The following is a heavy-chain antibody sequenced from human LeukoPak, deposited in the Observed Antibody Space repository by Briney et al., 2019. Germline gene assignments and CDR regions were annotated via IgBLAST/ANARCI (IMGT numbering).Heavy chain of an antibody. CDR1: GFTFSDYY. CDR2: ISTSGSTI. Sequence: PGGSLRLSCAASGFTFSDYYMSWIRQAPGKGLEWVSYISTSGSTIYYADSVKGRFTISRGNAKNSLYLQMNSLRAEDTAVYYCARDQPLTRYYFDSSGYFGLDYWGQGTLVTVSS. J-gene: IGHJ4*02. V-gene: IGHV3-11*01. D-gene: IGHD3-22*01. CDR3: ARDQPLTRYYFDSSGYFGLDY.